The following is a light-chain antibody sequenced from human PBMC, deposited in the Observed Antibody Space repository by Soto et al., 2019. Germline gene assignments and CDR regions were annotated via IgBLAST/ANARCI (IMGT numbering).Light chain of an antibody. CDR2: GAS. CDR3: QQYDKWPLT. CDR1: HSVDSN. J-gene: IGKJ4*01. V-gene: IGKV3D-15*01. Sequence: IVMTQYPGTLSLSTGRGATLSCRASHSVDSNLAWYQQKPGQATRLLIFGASTRPTGIPERFSGSGSGKEFTLTISSLQSEDFAVYYCQQYDKWPLTFGGGTKVDIK.